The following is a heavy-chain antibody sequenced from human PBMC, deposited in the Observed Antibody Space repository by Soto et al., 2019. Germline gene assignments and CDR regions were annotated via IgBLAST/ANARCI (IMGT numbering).Heavy chain of an antibody. CDR2: IDNAGSSA. CDR3: TRVGGSVSGMDV. D-gene: IGHD1-26*01. Sequence: EVQLVESGGGLVQPGGSLRLSCAASGFTFSIYWMHWVRQAPGKGPMWVSRIDNAGSSARYADSVKGRFTISRDNAKNTVYLQMNSLRAEDTAVYYCTRVGGSVSGMDVW. J-gene: IGHJ6*01. CDR1: GFTFSIYW. V-gene: IGHV3-74*01.